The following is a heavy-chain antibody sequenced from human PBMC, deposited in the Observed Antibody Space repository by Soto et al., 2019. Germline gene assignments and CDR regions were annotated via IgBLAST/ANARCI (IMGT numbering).Heavy chain of an antibody. D-gene: IGHD2-2*01. CDR3: AKGGSDIVVVPAAMLVPNIDY. V-gene: IGHV3-30*18. CDR1: GFTFSSYG. CDR2: ISYDGSNK. J-gene: IGHJ4*02. Sequence: GGSLRLSCAASGFTFSSYGMHWVRQAPGKGLEWVAVISYDGSNKYYADSVKGRFTISRDNSKNTLYLQMNSLRAEDTAVYYCAKGGSDIVVVPAAMLVPNIDYWGQGTLVTVSS.